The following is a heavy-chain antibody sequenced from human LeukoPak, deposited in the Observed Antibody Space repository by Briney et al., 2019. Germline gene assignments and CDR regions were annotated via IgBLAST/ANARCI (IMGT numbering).Heavy chain of an antibody. D-gene: IGHD3-10*01. CDR2: INPNSGGT. J-gene: IGHJ4*02. CDR3: ARATRGFGEPVGDY. Sequence: ASVKVSCKASGYTFTGYYMHWVRQAPGQGLEWMGWINPNSGGTNYAQKFQGRVTMTRDTSINTAYMDLSRLRSDDTAVYYCARATRGFGEPVGDYWGQGTLVTVSS. V-gene: IGHV1-2*02. CDR1: GYTFTGYY.